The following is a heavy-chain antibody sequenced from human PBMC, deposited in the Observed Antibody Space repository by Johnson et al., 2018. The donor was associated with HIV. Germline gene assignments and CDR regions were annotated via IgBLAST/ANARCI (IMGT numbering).Heavy chain of an antibody. CDR2: ISGSGGST. CDR3: ARDRRYYGSGSYGGAFDI. CDR1: GFTFSSYA. Sequence: VQLVESGGGLVQPGGSLRLSCAASGFTFSSYAMSWVRQAPGKGLEWVSAISGSGGSTYYADSVKGRFTISRDNSKNTLYLQMNRLRAEDTALYYCARDRRYYGSGSYGGAFDIWGQGTMVTVS. J-gene: IGHJ3*02. D-gene: IGHD3-10*01. V-gene: IGHV3-23*04.